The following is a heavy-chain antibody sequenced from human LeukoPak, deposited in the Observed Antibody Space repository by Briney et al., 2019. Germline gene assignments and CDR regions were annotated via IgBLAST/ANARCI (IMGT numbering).Heavy chain of an antibody. V-gene: IGHV4-59*01. CDR3: ARGLKGATVVTPFDY. J-gene: IGHJ4*02. D-gene: IGHD4-23*01. Sequence: SETLSLTCTVSGGSISSYYWSWIRQPPGKGLEWIGYIYYSGSTNYNPSLKSRVTISVDTSKNQFSLKLSSVTAADTAVYYCARGLKGATVVTPFDYWGQGTLVTVSS. CDR2: IYYSGST. CDR1: GGSISSYY.